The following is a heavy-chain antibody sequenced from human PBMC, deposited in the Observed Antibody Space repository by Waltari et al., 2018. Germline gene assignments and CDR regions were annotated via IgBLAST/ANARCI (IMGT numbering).Heavy chain of an antibody. J-gene: IGHJ2*01. Sequence: EVQLVESGGGLVQPGRSLRLSCTASGFTFRDFPMSWFRQAPGKGLEWVGFVRRKAVGGTTEYAASVKGRFTSSRDDSRNIAYLQMNSLVTEDTAVYYCTRAQLLRGYFDRWGRGTLVTVSS. CDR3: TRAQLLRGYFDR. V-gene: IGHV3-49*03. CDR2: VRRKAVGGTT. CDR1: GFTFRDFP. D-gene: IGHD6-13*01.